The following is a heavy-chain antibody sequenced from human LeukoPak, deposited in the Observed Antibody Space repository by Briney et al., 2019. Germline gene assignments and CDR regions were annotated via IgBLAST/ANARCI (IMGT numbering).Heavy chain of an antibody. D-gene: IGHD6-6*01. CDR3: AGSGVYSSSPFDY. CDR2: INSEGSST. CDR1: GFTFSNYW. V-gene: IGHV3-74*01. Sequence: GGSLRLSCAASGFTFSNYWMHWVRQAPGKGLVWVSRINSEGSSTNYADSVKGRFTISRDNAKNTLSLQMNSLRAEDTAVYYCAGSGVYSSSPFDYWGQGTLVTVSS. J-gene: IGHJ4*02.